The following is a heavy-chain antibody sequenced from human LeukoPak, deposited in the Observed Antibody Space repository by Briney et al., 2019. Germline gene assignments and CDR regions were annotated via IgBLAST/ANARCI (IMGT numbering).Heavy chain of an antibody. J-gene: IGHJ4*02. CDR2: ISSGSTYT. V-gene: IGHV3-11*06. D-gene: IGHD3-22*01. Sequence: GGSLRLSCAASGFTFSDYYMSWIRQAPGKGLEWVSYISSGSTYTNYADSVKGRFTISRDNAKNSLYLQMNSLRAEDTAVYYCARDPDWDSSGYYWDYWGQGTLVTVSS. CDR1: GFTFSDYY. CDR3: ARDPDWDSSGYYWDY.